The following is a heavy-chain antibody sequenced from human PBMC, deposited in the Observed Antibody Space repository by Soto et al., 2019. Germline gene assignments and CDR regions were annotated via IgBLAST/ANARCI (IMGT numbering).Heavy chain of an antibody. CDR2: ISSSSSTI. J-gene: IGHJ4*02. V-gene: IGHV3-48*02. D-gene: IGHD2-8*01. CDR3: ARDPRLRGSQVYYFDY. CDR1: GFTFSSYS. Sequence: GGSLRLSCAASGFTFSSYSMNWVRQAPGKGLEWVSYISSSSSTIYYADSVKGRFTISRDNAKNSLYLQMNSLRDEDTAVYYCARDPRLRGSQVYYFDYWGQGTLVTVSS.